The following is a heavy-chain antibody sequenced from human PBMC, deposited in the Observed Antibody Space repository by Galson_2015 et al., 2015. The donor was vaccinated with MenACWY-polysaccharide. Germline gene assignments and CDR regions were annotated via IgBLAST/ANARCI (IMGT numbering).Heavy chain of an antibody. V-gene: IGHV3-33*01. D-gene: IGHD1-1*01. J-gene: IGHJ6*03. CDR1: GFTFSSYG. Sequence: SLRLSCAASGFTFSSYGMHWVRQAPGKGLEWVTVIWSDGSHQYYGDSVKGRFTISRDNSKNTLYLQMNSLRAEDTAVYCCARDRTTMHYMDVWGKGTTVTVSS. CDR2: IWSDGSHQ. CDR3: ARDRTTMHYMDV.